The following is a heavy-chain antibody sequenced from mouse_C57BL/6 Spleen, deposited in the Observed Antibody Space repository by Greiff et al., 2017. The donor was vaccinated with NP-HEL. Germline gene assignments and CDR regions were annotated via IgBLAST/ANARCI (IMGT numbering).Heavy chain of an antibody. Sequence: EVKLVESGGGLVQPGGSLKLSCAASGFTFSDYYMYWVRQTPEQRLEWVAYISNGGGSTYYPDTVKGRFTISRDNAKNTLYLQMSRLKSEDTAMYYCARHFFDAMDYWGQGTSVTVSS. CDR1: GFTFSDYY. CDR2: ISNGGGST. V-gene: IGHV5-12*01. CDR3: ARHFFDAMDY. J-gene: IGHJ4*01.